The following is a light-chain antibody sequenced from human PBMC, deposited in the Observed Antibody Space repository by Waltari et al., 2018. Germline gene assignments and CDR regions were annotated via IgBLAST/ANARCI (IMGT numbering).Light chain of an antibody. J-gene: IGKJ4*01. CDR3: QKYGSTPRP. V-gene: IGKV3-20*01. CDR1: QTISTSY. Sequence: IVLTQSPGPLSLSPGERASLSCRASQTISTSYLAWYQQKPGQAPRLLIYDASRRATGIPDRFSGSGSGTDFTLTISRLEPEDFAVYYCQKYGSTPRPFGGGTKVEIK. CDR2: DAS.